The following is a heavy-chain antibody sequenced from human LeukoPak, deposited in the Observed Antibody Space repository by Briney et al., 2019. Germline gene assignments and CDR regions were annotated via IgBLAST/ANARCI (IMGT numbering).Heavy chain of an antibody. V-gene: IGHV3-7*01. CDR2: INEDGSEK. D-gene: IGHD3-10*01. CDR3: LSGSGL. Sequence: GGSLRLSCAAAGFIFKNYWMGWVRQAPGKGLEWVANINEDGSEKYYVDSVKGRYIISKDNAKNSLYLQMNILRAEDTAVFYCLSGSGLWGKGTLVTIS. CDR1: GFIFKNYW. J-gene: IGHJ4*02.